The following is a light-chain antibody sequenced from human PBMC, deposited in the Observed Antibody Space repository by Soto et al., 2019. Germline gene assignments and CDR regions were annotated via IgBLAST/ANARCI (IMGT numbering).Light chain of an antibody. V-gene: IGKV1-39*01. CDR2: AAS. J-gene: IGKJ2*01. CDR1: QDIAFY. CDR3: QQNYYFPYA. Sequence: DIQMTQSPSSLSVSVGDRVTMSCRTSQDIAFYLNWYQQKPGKAPQLLIYAASNLQYGAPSRFSGSGSGTDFTLTISSLQPEDFATYFCQQNYYFPYAFGQGTKLEI.